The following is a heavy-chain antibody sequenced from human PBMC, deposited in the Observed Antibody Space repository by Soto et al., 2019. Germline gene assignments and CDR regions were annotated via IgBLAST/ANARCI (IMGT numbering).Heavy chain of an antibody. Sequence: QVQLQESGPGLVKPSETLSLTCNVSGDSMTKYYWSWIRQPAGKGLEWIGRVYTSGSTNYNPSLKSRVTMSIDTSHNHFSLSLKSVTAAAPAVYYCARTIGAAYYFDFWGQGALVTVSS. D-gene: IGHD6-13*01. CDR1: GDSMTKYY. CDR3: ARTIGAAYYFDF. J-gene: IGHJ4*02. CDR2: VYTSGST. V-gene: IGHV4-4*07.